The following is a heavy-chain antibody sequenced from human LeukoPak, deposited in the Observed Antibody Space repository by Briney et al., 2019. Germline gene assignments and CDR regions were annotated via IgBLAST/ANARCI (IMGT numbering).Heavy chain of an antibody. V-gene: IGHV3-23*01. CDR2: IRGSGGST. J-gene: IGHJ4*02. D-gene: IGHD6-19*01. CDR3: AKAVLSSGWSKNDY. Sequence: GGSLRLSCAASGFTFSSYAMSWVRQAPGKGLEWVSTIRGSGGSTYYADSVKGRFTISRDNSKNTLYLQMNSLRAEGTAVYYCAKAVLSSGWSKNDYWGQGTLVTVSS. CDR1: GFTFSSYA.